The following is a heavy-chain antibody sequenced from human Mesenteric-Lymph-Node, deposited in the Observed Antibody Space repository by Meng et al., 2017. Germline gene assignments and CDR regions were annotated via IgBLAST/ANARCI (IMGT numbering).Heavy chain of an antibody. Sequence: SETLSLTCTVSGGSISSYYWTWIRQPPGKGLEWIGYIYYSGSTNYNLSLKSRVTISVDTSKNQFSLKLSSVTAADTAVYYCPRDTRRSWVFDYWGQGTLVTVSS. D-gene: IGHD6-13*01. V-gene: IGHV4-59*12. CDR1: GGSISSYY. CDR3: PRDTRRSWVFDY. CDR2: IYYSGST. J-gene: IGHJ4*02.